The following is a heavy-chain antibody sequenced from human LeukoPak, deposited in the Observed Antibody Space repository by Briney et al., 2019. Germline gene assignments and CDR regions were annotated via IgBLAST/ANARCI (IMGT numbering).Heavy chain of an antibody. CDR3: ARLHYYDTRPTFDP. J-gene: IGHJ5*02. V-gene: IGHV3-33*01. CDR1: GFTFSRYG. Sequence: GGSLRLSCAASGFTFSRYGMHWVRQAPGKGLEWVAVIWYDGSNEYYADSVKGRFTISRDNAKNSLYLQMNSLRGEDTAVYYCARLHYYDTRPTFDPWGQGTLVTVSS. D-gene: IGHD3-22*01. CDR2: IWYDGSNE.